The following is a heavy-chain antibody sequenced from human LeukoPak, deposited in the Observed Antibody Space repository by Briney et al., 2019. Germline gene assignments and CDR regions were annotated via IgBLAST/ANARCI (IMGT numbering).Heavy chain of an antibody. J-gene: IGHJ4*02. Sequence: GGSLRLSCAASGFTFSSYGMHWVRQAPGKGLEWVAVIWYDGSNKYYADSVKGRFTISRDNSKNTLYLQMNSLRAEDTAVYYCARGGSGWSAPDYWGRGTLVTVSS. V-gene: IGHV3-33*01. CDR3: ARGGSGWSAPDY. CDR2: IWYDGSNK. CDR1: GFTFSSYG. D-gene: IGHD6-19*01.